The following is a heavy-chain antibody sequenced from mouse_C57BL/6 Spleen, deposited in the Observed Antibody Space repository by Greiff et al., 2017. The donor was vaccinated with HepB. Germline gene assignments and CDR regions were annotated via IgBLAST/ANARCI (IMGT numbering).Heavy chain of an antibody. CDR1: GYSITSGYY. CDR3: ARTYSHYYAMDY. D-gene: IGHD2-10*01. V-gene: IGHV3-6*01. Sequence: EVQLQQSGPGLVKPSQSLSLTCSVTGYSITSGYYWNWIRQFPGNKLEWMGYISYDGSNNYNPSLKNRISITRDTSKNQFFLKLNSVTTEDTATYYCARTYSHYYAMDYWGQGTSVTVSS. CDR2: ISYDGSN. J-gene: IGHJ4*01.